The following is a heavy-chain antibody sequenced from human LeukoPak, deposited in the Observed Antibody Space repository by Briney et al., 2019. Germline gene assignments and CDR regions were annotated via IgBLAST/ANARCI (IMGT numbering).Heavy chain of an antibody. V-gene: IGHV1-69*13. CDR1: GGTLSRYA. CDR3: ARVVTPRYCSSTSCYWKGWFDP. J-gene: IGHJ5*02. CDR2: IIASFGTA. Sequence: ASVKVSCKASGGTLSRYAISWVRQAPGQGLEWMGGIIASFGTANYAQKFQGRVTISADESSGTAYMELSSLRSEDTAVYYCARVVTPRYCSSTSCYWKGWFDPWGQGTLVTVSS. D-gene: IGHD2-2*01.